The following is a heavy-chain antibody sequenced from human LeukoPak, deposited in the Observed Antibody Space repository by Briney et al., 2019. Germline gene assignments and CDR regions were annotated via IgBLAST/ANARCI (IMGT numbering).Heavy chain of an antibody. J-gene: IGHJ6*02. V-gene: IGHV1-18*01. Sequence: ASVKVSCKASGYTFTSYAMNWVRQAPGQGLEWMGWISAYNGNANYAQKLQGRVTMTTDTSTSTAYMELRSLRSDDTAVYYCARERARFLEWLLPYYYYYGMDVWGQGTTVTVSS. CDR2: ISAYNGNA. D-gene: IGHD3-3*01. CDR1: GYTFTSYA. CDR3: ARERARFLEWLLPYYYYYGMDV.